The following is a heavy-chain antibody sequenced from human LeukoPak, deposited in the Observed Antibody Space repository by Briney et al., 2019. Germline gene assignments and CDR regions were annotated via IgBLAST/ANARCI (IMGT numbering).Heavy chain of an antibody. J-gene: IGHJ4*02. Sequence: GGSLRLSCEASGFTFSSYSMNWVRQAPGKGLEWVSYISSSSSTIYYADSVKGRFTISRDNAKNSLYLQMNSLRAEDTAVYYCARPRSSGYYWYFDYWGQGTLVTVSS. CDR3: ARPRSSGYYWYFDY. CDR1: GFTFSSYS. CDR2: ISSSSSTI. D-gene: IGHD3-22*01. V-gene: IGHV3-48*01.